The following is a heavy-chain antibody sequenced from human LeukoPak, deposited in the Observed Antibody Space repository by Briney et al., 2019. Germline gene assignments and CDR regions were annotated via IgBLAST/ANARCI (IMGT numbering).Heavy chain of an antibody. CDR1: GGSISSYY. CDR2: IYYSGYT. D-gene: IGHD3-22*01. V-gene: IGHV4-59*12. CDR3: ARGTYYYDSSGYFIDY. J-gene: IGHJ4*02. Sequence: SETLSLTCTVSGGSISSYYWSWIRQPPGKGLEWIGCIYYSGYTNYKSSLKSRVTISVDTSKNQLSLKLSSVTAADTAVYYCARGTYYYDSSGYFIDYWGQGTLVTVSS.